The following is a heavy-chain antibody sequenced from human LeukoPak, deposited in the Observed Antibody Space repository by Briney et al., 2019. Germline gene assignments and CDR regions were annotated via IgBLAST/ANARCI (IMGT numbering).Heavy chain of an antibody. J-gene: IGHJ4*02. CDR1: GFTFSSYG. CDR3: ARDRTIFGVVGKQLGIGDY. D-gene: IGHD3-3*01. V-gene: IGHV3-30*02. Sequence: PGGSLRLSCAASGFTFSSYGMHWVRQAPGKGLEWVAFIRYDGSNKYYADSVKDRFTISRDNSKNTLYLQMNNLRADETAVYYCARDRTIFGVVGKQLGIGDYWGQGTLVTVSS. CDR2: IRYDGSNK.